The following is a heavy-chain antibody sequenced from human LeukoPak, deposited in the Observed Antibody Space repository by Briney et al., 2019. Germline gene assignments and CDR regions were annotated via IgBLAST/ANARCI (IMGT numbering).Heavy chain of an antibody. Sequence: SQTLSLTCAVSGGSISSGGYYWSWIRQPPGKGLEWVGEINHSGSTNYNPSLKSRVTISVDTSKNQFSLKLSSVTAADTAVYYCARGPRGIAVAGYYYYYGMDVWGQGTTVTVSS. CDR3: ARGPRGIAVAGYYYYYGMDV. CDR2: INHSGST. D-gene: IGHD6-19*01. V-gene: IGHV4-30-2*01. CDR1: GGSISSGGYY. J-gene: IGHJ6*02.